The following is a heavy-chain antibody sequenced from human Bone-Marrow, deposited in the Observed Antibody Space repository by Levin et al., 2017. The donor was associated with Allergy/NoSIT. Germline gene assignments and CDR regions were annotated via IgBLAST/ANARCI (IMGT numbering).Heavy chain of an antibody. Sequence: ASVKVSCKASGYTFTSYAMNWVRQAPGQGLEWMGWINTNTGSPTYAQGFTGRFVFSLDTSVSTAYLQISSLKAEDTAVYYCARGQANRVEVVSIRFNWFDPWGQGTLVTVSS. V-gene: IGHV7-4-1*02. CDR3: ARGQANRVEVVSIRFNWFDP. D-gene: IGHD3-16*01. CDR2: INTNTGSP. CDR1: GYTFTSYA. J-gene: IGHJ5*02.